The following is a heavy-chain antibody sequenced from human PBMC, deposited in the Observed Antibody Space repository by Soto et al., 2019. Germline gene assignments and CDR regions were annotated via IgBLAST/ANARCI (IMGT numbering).Heavy chain of an antibody. J-gene: IGHJ3*02. CDR1: GYSFTSYW. V-gene: IGHV5-51*01. D-gene: IGHD4-17*01. CDR3: ASTRIYSDRGSDAFDI. Sequence: PGESLKISCKGSGYSFTSYWIGWVRQMPGKGLEWMGIIYPGDSDTRYSPSFQGQVTISADKSISTAYLQWSSLKASDTAMYYCASTRIYSDRGSDAFDIWGQGTMVTVS. CDR2: IYPGDSDT.